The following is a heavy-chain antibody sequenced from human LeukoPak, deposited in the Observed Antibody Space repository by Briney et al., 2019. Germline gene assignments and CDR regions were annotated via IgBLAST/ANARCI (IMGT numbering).Heavy chain of an antibody. CDR1: GFTFSSYW. Sequence: GGSLRLSCAASGFTFSSYWMHWVRQAPGKGLVWVSRINSDGSSTSYADSVKGRFTISRDNAKNSLYLQMNSLRAEDTAVYYCARVGEDGDYYYWGQGTLVTVSS. CDR2: INSDGSST. J-gene: IGHJ4*02. D-gene: IGHD4-17*01. CDR3: ARVGEDGDYYY. V-gene: IGHV3-74*01.